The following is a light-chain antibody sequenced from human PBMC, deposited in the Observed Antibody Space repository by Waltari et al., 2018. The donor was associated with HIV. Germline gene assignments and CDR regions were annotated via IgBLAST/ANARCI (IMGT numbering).Light chain of an antibody. CDR2: KAS. V-gene: IGKV1-5*03. J-gene: IGKJ1*01. CDR1: QSISNW. Sequence: DIQMTQSPSTLSASVGDRVTITCRASQSISNWLAWFQQKPGKAPKLLIYKASRLETGVPSRFSGSGSGTEFTLTISSLQPDEFATYYCEQYNSYCTWTFGQGTKVEIK. CDR3: EQYNSYCTWT.